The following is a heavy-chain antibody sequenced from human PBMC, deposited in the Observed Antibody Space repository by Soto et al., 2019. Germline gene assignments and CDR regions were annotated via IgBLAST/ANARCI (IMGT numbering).Heavy chain of an antibody. V-gene: IGHV4-61*08. Sequence: ETLSLTCAVSGGSISSGGYSWSWIRQPPGKGLEWIGYIYFSGSTNYNPSLKSRVTMSLDTSKNQFSLRLTSVTAADTAVYYCATTKGLNYYYGMDVWGQGTTVTVSS. J-gene: IGHJ6*02. D-gene: IGHD3-16*01. CDR1: GGSISSGGYS. CDR2: IYFSGST. CDR3: ATTKGLNYYYGMDV.